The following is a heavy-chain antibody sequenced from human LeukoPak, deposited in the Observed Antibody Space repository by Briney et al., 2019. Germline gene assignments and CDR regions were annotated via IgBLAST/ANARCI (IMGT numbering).Heavy chain of an antibody. J-gene: IGHJ5*02. CDR1: GDSFSSNSVT. D-gene: IGHD2-2*01. CDR2: TYYRSTWYN. Sequence: SQTLSLTCAISGDSFSSNSVTWNWIRQSPSRGLEWLGRTYYRSTWYNDYAVSVRGRIAVNPDTSKNQFSLHLNSVTPEDTAVYYCARRLTQYDCFDPWGQGILVTVSS. CDR3: ARRLTQYDCFDP. V-gene: IGHV6-1*01.